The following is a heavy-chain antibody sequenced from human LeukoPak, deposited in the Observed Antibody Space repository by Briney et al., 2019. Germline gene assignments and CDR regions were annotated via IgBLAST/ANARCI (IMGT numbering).Heavy chain of an antibody. D-gene: IGHD1-14*01. CDR2: ISSSSSYI. V-gene: IGHV3-21*01. CDR1: GLTFSSYS. Sequence: GGSLRLSCAASGLTFSSYSMNWVRQAPGKGLEWVSSISSSSSYIYYADSVKGRFTISRDNAKNSLYLQMNSLRAEDTAVYYCARGSGVEAAVDYWGQGTLVTVSS. J-gene: IGHJ4*02. CDR3: ARGSGVEAAVDY.